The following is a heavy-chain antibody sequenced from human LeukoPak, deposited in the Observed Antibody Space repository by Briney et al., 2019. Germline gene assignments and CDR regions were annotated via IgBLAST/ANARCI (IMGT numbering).Heavy chain of an antibody. D-gene: IGHD5-24*01. CDR3: AKDDGWVQYAN. V-gene: IGHV3-23*01. CDR1: GFPYSIYG. J-gene: IGHJ4*02. Sequence: GGSLRLSCAASGFPYSIYGMICVRPAPGKALEWVSDISGSGSSTYYVDSVKSRFTNSRNNSKNTLYLQMNSLRAEVTAVYYCAKDDGWVQYANWGQGTLVTVSS. CDR2: ISGSGSST.